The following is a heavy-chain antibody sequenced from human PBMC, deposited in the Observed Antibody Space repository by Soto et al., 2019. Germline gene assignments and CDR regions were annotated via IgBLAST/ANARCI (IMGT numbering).Heavy chain of an antibody. D-gene: IGHD2-15*01. CDR3: ARHVVVVVAATPWIYAFDI. CDR1: GGSISSSSYY. Sequence: KPSETLSLTCTVSGGSISSSSYYWGWIRQPPGKGLEWIGSIYYSGSTYYNPSLKSRVTISVDTSKNQFSLKLSSVTAADTAVYYCARHVVVVVAATPWIYAFDIWGQGTMVTVSS. J-gene: IGHJ3*02. V-gene: IGHV4-39*01. CDR2: IYYSGST.